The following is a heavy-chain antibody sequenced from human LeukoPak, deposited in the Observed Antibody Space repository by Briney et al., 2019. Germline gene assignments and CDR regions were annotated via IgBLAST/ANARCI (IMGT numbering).Heavy chain of an antibody. Sequence: GGSLRLSCAVSGFAFSSLAMHWVRQAPGKGLEWVAFISYDGNNQYYADSVKGRFTISRDNSKNTLYLQMNSLRAEDTALYYCARDKSSGYYYFDYWGQGTLVTVSS. CDR1: GFAFSSLA. J-gene: IGHJ4*02. V-gene: IGHV3-30-3*01. CDR2: ISYDGNNQ. CDR3: ARDKSSGYYYFDY. D-gene: IGHD3-22*01.